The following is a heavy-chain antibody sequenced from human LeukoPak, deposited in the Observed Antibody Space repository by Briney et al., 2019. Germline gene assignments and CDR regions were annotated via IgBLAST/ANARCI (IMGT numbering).Heavy chain of an antibody. Sequence: SETLSLTCAVYGGSFSGYYWSWIRQPPGKGLEWIGEINHSGSTNYNPSLKSRVTISVDTSKNQFSLKLSSVTAADTAVYYCARDRERGYFDYWGQGTLVTVSS. CDR1: GGSFSGYY. CDR3: ARDRERGYFDY. V-gene: IGHV4-34*01. J-gene: IGHJ4*02. CDR2: INHSGST.